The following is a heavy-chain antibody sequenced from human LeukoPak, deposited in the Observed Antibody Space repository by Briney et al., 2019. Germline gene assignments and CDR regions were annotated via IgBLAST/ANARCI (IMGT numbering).Heavy chain of an antibody. V-gene: IGHV4-59*01. Sequence: SETLSLTCTVPGGSISSYYWSWIRQPLGKGLEWIGYIYYSGSTNYNPSLKSRVTISVDTSKNQFSLKLSSVTAADTAVYYCASIAVAGTGFDYWGQGTLVTVSS. J-gene: IGHJ4*02. CDR1: GGSISSYY. CDR3: ASIAVAGTGFDY. D-gene: IGHD6-19*01. CDR2: IYYSGST.